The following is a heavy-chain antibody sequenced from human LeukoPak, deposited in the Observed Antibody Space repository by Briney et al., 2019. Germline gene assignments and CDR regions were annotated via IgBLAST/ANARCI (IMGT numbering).Heavy chain of an antibody. V-gene: IGHV3-30*18. CDR2: ISYDGSNK. CDR3: AKSESIQLWSAFDY. CDR1: GLTFSSYG. D-gene: IGHD5-18*01. Sequence: PGGSLRLSCAASGLTFSSYGMHWVRQAPGKGLEWVAVISYDGSNKYYADSVKGRFTISRDNSKNTLYLQMNSLRAEDTAVYYCAKSESIQLWSAFDYWGQGTLVTVSS. J-gene: IGHJ4*02.